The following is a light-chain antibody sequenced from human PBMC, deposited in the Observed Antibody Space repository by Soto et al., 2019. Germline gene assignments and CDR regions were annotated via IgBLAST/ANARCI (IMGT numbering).Light chain of an antibody. Sequence: DIQLTQSPSFLSASVGDRVTITCRASQGISSYLAWYQQKPGKAPKLMIYAASTLQSGVPSRFSGSGSGTEFTLTISSLQPEDCATYYCQQLKSYPGTFGPWTKGDI. CDR2: AAS. CDR3: QQLKSYPGT. J-gene: IGKJ3*01. CDR1: QGISSY. V-gene: IGKV1-9*01.